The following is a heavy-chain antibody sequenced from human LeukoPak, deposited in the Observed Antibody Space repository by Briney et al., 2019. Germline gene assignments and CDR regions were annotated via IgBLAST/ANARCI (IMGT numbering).Heavy chain of an antibody. D-gene: IGHD3-10*01. J-gene: IGHJ4*02. CDR2: ISYDGSNK. Sequence: GGSLRLSCAASGFTFSSYGMHWVRQAPGKGLEWVAVISYDGSNKYYADSVKGRFTISRDNSKNTLYLQMNSLRAEDTAVYYCAKGAAGTYYFDYRGQGTLVTVSS. V-gene: IGHV3-30*18. CDR1: GFTFSSYG. CDR3: AKGAAGTYYFDY.